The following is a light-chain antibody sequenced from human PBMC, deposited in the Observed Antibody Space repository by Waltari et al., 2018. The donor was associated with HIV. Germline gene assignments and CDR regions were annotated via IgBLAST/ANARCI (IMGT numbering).Light chain of an antibody. V-gene: IGLV2-14*01. CDR1: SSDVGGYNY. CDR2: EVS. J-gene: IGLJ2*01. Sequence: QSALTQPASVSGSPGQSITISCTGTSSDVGGYNYVPWYQHHPGKAPKLMIYEVSNRPSGVSNRFSGSKSGNTASLTISGLQAEDEGDYYCSSYTSSSTLVFGGGTKLTVL. CDR3: SSYTSSSTLV.